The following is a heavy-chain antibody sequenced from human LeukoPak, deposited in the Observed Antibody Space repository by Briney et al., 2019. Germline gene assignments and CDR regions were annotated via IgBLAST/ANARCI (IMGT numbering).Heavy chain of an antibody. D-gene: IGHD3-10*01. Sequence: SETLSLTCTVSGGSISSSSYYWGWIRQPPGKGLEWSGSIYYSGSTYYNPSLKSRVTISVDTSKNQFSLKQSSVTAADTAVYYCARHSRMVRGALEPDYWGQGTLVTVSS. CDR1: GGSISSSSYY. J-gene: IGHJ4*02. CDR3: ARHSRMVRGALEPDY. V-gene: IGHV4-39*01. CDR2: IYYSGST.